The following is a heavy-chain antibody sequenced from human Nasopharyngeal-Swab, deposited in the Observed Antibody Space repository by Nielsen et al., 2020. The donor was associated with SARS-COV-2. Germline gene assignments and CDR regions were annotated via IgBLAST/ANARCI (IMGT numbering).Heavy chain of an antibody. CDR3: ARQQIIGTTAPLGPFDI. CDR2: IYPGASDA. Sequence: GESLKISCKGSGYSFTRNWIGWVRQMPGKGLEWMGIIYPGASDARYSPSFLGQVTISADKSINTAYLQWSSLKASDTAMYYCARQQIIGTTAPLGPFDIWGQGTMVTVSS. V-gene: IGHV5-51*01. J-gene: IGHJ3*02. D-gene: IGHD1-1*01. CDR1: GYSFTRNW.